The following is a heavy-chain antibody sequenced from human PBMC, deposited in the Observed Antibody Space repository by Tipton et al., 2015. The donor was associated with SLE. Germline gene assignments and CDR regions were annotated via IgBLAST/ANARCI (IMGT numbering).Heavy chain of an antibody. V-gene: IGHV4-59*08. CDR1: GGSISSYY. J-gene: IGHJ4*02. D-gene: IGHD3-3*01. CDR3: ARHPAGYDFWSGYSWHFDY. Sequence: TLSLTCTVSGGSISSYYWSWIRQPPGKGLEWIGYIYYSGSTNYNPSLKSRVTISVDTSKNQFSLKLSSVTAADTAVYYCARHPAGYDFWSGYSWHFDYWGQGTLVTVSS. CDR2: IYYSGST.